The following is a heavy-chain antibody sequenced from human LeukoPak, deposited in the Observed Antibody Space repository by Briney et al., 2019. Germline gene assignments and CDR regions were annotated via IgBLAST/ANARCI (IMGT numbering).Heavy chain of an antibody. D-gene: IGHD1-26*01. CDR1: GYSFTSYW. V-gene: IGHV5-51*01. CDR3: ARAVGLQGHFDI. CDR2: IYPGDSDT. Sequence: GESLKISCKGSGYSFTSYWIGWVRQMPGKGLGWMGIIYPGDSDTKYSPSFQSQVTISADKSISTASLQWNSLKASDTAMYYCARAVGLQGHFDIWGQGTMVTVSP. J-gene: IGHJ3*02.